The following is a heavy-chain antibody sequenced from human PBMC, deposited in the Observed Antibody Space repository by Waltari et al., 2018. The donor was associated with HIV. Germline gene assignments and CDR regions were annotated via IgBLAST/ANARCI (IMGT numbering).Heavy chain of an antibody. CDR1: GYTFTSYG. CDR2: ISAYNGHT. D-gene: IGHD3-3*01. CDR3: ARALWSGYYTPYYFDY. V-gene: IGHV1-18*01. J-gene: IGHJ4*02. Sequence: QVQLVQSGAEVKKPGASVKVSCKASGYTFTSYGISWVRQAPGQGLEWMGWISAYNGHTNYAQKLQGRVTMTTDTSTSTAYMYLRSLRSDDTAFYYCARALWSGYYTPYYFDYWGQGTLVTVSS.